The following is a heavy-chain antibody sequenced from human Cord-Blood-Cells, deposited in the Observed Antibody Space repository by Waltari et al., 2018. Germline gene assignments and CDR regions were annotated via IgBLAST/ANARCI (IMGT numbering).Heavy chain of an antibody. V-gene: IGHV4-4*07. J-gene: IGHJ2*01. CDR3: ARDLGIVVVPAANPNWYFDL. D-gene: IGHD2-2*01. CDR2: IYTSGST. Sequence: QVQLQESGPGLVKPSETLSLTCTVSGGSISSYYWRWIRQPPATGLEWIGRIYTSGSTNYNPSLKSRVTMSVDTSKNQFSLKLSSVTAADTAVYYCARDLGIVVVPAANPNWYFDLWGRGTLVTVSS. CDR1: GGSISSYY.